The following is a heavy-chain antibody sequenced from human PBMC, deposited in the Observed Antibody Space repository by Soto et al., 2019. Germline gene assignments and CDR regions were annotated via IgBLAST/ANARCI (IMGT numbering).Heavy chain of an antibody. J-gene: IGHJ4*02. CDR1: GGSINSRYW. V-gene: IGHV4-4*02. CDR2: IYHSGST. CDR3: ARDQNGSGNYYTRYFDY. D-gene: IGHD3-10*01. Sequence: SETLSLTCAVSGGSINSRYWWSWVRQSPGKGLEWIGAIYHSGSTNYNPSLKSRVTISVDKSKNQFSLNLSSVTAADTAVYYCARDQNGSGNYYTRYFDYWGQGTLVTVSS.